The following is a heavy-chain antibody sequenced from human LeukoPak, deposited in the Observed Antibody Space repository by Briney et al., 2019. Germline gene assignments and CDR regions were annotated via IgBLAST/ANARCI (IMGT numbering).Heavy chain of an antibody. CDR1: GFMFSSYE. V-gene: IGHV3-48*03. Sequence: PGGSLRLSCAASGFMFSSYEMNWVRQAPGKGLEWVSYITASAMTIHYADSVKGRFTISRDNAKNSVYLQMDSLSDEDTAVYYCARESSGVDDWGQVTLVTVSS. J-gene: IGHJ4*02. CDR2: ITASAMTI. CDR3: ARESSGVDD. D-gene: IGHD2-15*01.